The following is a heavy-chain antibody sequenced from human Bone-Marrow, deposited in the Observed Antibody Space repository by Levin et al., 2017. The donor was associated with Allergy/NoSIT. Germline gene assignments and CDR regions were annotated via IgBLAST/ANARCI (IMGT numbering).Heavy chain of an antibody. CDR3: ARESVYYGSGSWIDC. V-gene: IGHV4-31*02. CDR1: GESVSSSGFY. D-gene: IGHD3-10*01. J-gene: IGHJ4*02. CDR2: IYYPGNT. Sequence: SETLSLTCTVSGESVSSSGFYWTWIRQYPGTGLEWIGHIYYPGNTSYNPSLKSRVSISEDRSKNQFSLKLDSVTAADTAVYYCARESVYYGSGSWIDCWGQGALVTVSS.